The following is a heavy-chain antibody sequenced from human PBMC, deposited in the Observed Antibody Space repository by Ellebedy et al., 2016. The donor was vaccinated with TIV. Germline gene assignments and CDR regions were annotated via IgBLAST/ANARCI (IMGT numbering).Heavy chain of an antibody. V-gene: IGHV4-34*01. CDR1: GFTFSSYW. CDR2: INQSGST. CDR3: ARDFVGPPNS. Sequence: MPGGSLRLSCAASGFTFSSYWMSWVRQPPGKGLEWIGEINQSGSTNYNPPLKSRVTISMDKSKNQFPLKLTAVTAADTAVYYCARDFVGPPNSWGPGTLVTVSS. D-gene: IGHD1-26*01. J-gene: IGHJ4*02.